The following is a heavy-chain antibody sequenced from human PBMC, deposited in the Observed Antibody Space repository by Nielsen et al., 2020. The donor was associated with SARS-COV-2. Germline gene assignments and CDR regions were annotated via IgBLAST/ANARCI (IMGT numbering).Heavy chain of an antibody. CDR1: GGSFSGYY. Sequence: ATLSLTCAVYGGSFSGYYWSWIRQPPGKGLEWVSAISGSGGSTYYADSVKGRFTISRDNSKNTLYLQMNSLRAEDTAVYYCARERGYYFDYWGQGTLVTVSS. CDR3: ARERGYYFDY. D-gene: IGHD1-1*01. CDR2: ISGSGGST. J-gene: IGHJ4*02. V-gene: IGHV3-23*01.